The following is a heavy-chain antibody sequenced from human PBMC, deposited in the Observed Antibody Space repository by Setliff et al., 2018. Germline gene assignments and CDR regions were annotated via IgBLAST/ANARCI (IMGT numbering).Heavy chain of an antibody. CDR1: GYTFTSYG. D-gene: IGHD3-16*01. CDR3: ARERAGGRGFTFGAIYYYYGMDV. Sequence: ASVKVSCKASGYTFTSYGISWVRQAPGQGLEWMGWISAYNGNTNYAQKLQGRVTMTRDTSMSTVYMELSSLRFEDTAVYYCARERAGGRGFTFGAIYYYYGMDVWGQGTTVTVSS. J-gene: IGHJ6*02. V-gene: IGHV1-18*01. CDR2: ISAYNGNT.